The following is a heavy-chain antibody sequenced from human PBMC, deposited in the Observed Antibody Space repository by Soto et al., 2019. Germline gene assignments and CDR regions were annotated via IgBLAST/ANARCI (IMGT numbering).Heavy chain of an antibody. Sequence: ASVKVSCKVSGYTLTELSMHWVRQAPGKGLEWMGGFDPEDGETIYAQKFQGRVTMTEDTSTDTAYMELSSLRSEDTAVYYCATVRWVSGYSSSGWFDPWGQGTLVTVSS. CDR3: ATVRWVSGYSSSGWFDP. CDR1: GYTLTELS. V-gene: IGHV1-24*01. D-gene: IGHD6-6*01. CDR2: FDPEDGET. J-gene: IGHJ5*02.